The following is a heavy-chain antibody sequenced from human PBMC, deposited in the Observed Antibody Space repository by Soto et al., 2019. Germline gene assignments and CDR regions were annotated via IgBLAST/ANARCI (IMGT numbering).Heavy chain of an antibody. CDR3: AKAYCGSPNCYASLTYFDI. D-gene: IGHD2-2*01. Sequence: PGGSLRLSCAASGFSFSTYGMHWVRQAPGKGLEWAAFISYDGSSKKYSDSVKGRFTVSRDNAKNTLYLQMDSLNSEDTAVYYCAKAYCGSPNCYASLTYFDIWGQGTLVTVSS. J-gene: IGHJ4*02. CDR1: GFSFSTYG. V-gene: IGHV3-30*18. CDR2: ISYDGSSK.